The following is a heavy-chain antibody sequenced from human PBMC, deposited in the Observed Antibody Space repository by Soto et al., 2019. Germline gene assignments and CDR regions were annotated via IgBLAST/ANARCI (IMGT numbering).Heavy chain of an antibody. CDR1: GDSITRVKW. J-gene: IGHJ4*02. Sequence: ASETLSLTCVVSGDSITRVKWWSWVRQPPGKGLEWIGEVYHGGNTNYNPSLRSRLTISVDTSKNQFSLKLTSVTAADTAVYYCASTDSGWPTFEAYWGQGILVTVSS. CDR2: VYHGGNT. CDR3: ASTDSGWPTFEAY. D-gene: IGHD6-19*01. V-gene: IGHV4-4*02.